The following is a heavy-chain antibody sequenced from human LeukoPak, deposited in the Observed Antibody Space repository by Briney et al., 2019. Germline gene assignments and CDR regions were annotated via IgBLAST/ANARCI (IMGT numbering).Heavy chain of an antibody. CDR3: ARRANLYHYYYGMDV. Sequence: GGSLRLSCAASGFTFSSYEMNWVRQAPGKGLGWVSYISSSGSTIYYADSVKGRFTISRDNAKNSLYLQMNSLRAEDTAVYYCARRANLYHYYYGMDVWGQGTTVTVSS. D-gene: IGHD2-8*01. J-gene: IGHJ6*02. CDR2: ISSSGSTI. V-gene: IGHV3-48*03. CDR1: GFTFSSYE.